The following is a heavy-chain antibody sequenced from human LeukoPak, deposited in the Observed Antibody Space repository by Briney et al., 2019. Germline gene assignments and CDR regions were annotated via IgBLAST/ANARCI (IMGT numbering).Heavy chain of an antibody. J-gene: IGHJ4*02. V-gene: IGHV3-15*01. CDR1: GFTFSNAW. CDR2: IKSKTDGGTT. Sequence: PGGSLGLSCAASGFTFSNAWMSWVRQAPGKGLEWVGRIKSKTDGGTTDYAAPVKGRFTISRDDSKNTLYLQMNSLKTEDTAVYYCTTVPYDILTGYPLDYWGQGTLVTVSS. CDR3: TTVPYDILTGYPLDY. D-gene: IGHD3-9*01.